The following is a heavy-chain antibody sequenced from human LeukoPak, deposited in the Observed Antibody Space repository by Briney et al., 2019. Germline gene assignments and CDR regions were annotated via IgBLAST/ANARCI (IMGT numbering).Heavy chain of an antibody. Sequence: GESLKISCRFSGFDFTRDWIGWVRLMPEKGLEWMGIIFPDDSDTRYSPSFQGQVTLSADKSISTAYLQWSSLKASDTAIYYCVRRDPTTVTAFDYWGQGTLVTVSS. D-gene: IGHD4-17*01. V-gene: IGHV5-51*01. J-gene: IGHJ4*02. CDR3: VRRDPTTVTAFDY. CDR2: IFPDDSDT. CDR1: GFDFTRDW.